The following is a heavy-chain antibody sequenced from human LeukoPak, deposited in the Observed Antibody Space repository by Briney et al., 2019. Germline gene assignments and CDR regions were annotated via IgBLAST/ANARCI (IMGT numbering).Heavy chain of an antibody. D-gene: IGHD6-13*01. CDR1: GFTFSSYG. Sequence: GGSLRLSCAASGFTFSSYGMYWVRQAPGKGLEWVAFIRYDGSNKYYADSVKGRFTVSRDNSKNTLYLQMNSLRAEDTAVYYCVRGAYSSSWLNFDYWGQGTLVTVPS. J-gene: IGHJ4*02. V-gene: IGHV3-30*02. CDR2: IRYDGSNK. CDR3: VRGAYSSSWLNFDY.